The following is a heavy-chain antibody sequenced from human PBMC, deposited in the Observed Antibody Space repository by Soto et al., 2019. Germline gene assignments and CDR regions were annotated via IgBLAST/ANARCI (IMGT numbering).Heavy chain of an antibody. V-gene: IGHV3-11*05. CDR1: GFTFSDYY. J-gene: IGHJ4*02. Sequence: GGSLRLSCAASGFTFSDYYMSWIRQAPGKGLEWVSYISSSSSYTNYADSVKGRFTISRDNAKNSLYLQMNSLRAEDTAVYYCARDPGLYRKGIAVAGTSFDYWGQGTLVTVSS. D-gene: IGHD6-19*01. CDR2: ISSSSSYT. CDR3: ARDPGLYRKGIAVAGTSFDY.